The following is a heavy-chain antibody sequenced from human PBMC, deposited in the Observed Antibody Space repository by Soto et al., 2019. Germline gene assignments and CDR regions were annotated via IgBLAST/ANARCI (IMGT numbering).Heavy chain of an antibody. CDR3: ARGYCSSTSCYLERGWFDP. Sequence: QVQLQESGPGLVKPSQTLSLTCTVSGGSISSGGYYWSWIRQPPGKGLEWIGYIYYSGSTYYNPSLKSRVTISVDTSKNQFSLKLSSVTAADTAVYYCARGYCSSTSCYLERGWFDPWGQGTLVTVSS. CDR2: IYYSGST. V-gene: IGHV4-30-4*01. D-gene: IGHD2-2*01. J-gene: IGHJ5*02. CDR1: GGSISSGGYY.